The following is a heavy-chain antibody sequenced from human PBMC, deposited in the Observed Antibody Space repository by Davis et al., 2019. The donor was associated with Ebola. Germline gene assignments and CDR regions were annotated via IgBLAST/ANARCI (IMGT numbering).Heavy chain of an antibody. CDR2: INAGNGNT. V-gene: IGHV1-3*01. CDR1: GYTFTSYA. Sequence: ASVQVSCKASGYTFTSYAMHWVRQAPGQRLEWMGWINAGNGNTKYSQKFQGRVTITRDTSASTAYMELSRLRSEDTAVYYCARDLLAVAESNWFDPWGQGTLVTVSS. CDR3: ARDLLAVAESNWFDP. D-gene: IGHD6-19*01. J-gene: IGHJ5*02.